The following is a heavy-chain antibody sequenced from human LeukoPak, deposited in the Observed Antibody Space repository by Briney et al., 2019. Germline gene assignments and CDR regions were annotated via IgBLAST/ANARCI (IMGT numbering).Heavy chain of an antibody. CDR3: ARDPSNTSGNYPYFDY. CDR1: GYTLTRHG. J-gene: IGHJ4*02. D-gene: IGHD3-22*01. CDR2: ISAYNGDT. V-gene: IGHV1-18*04. Sequence: GASVKVSCKASGYTLTRHGISWVRQAPGQGLEWMGWISAYNGDTKYAQNFQGRVTITTDTSTTTAYMELRSLRSDDTAVYYCARDPSNTSGNYPYFDYWGQGTLVTVSS.